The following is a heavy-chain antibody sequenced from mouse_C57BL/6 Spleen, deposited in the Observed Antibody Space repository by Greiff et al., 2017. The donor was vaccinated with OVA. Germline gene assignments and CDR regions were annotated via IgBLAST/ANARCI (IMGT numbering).Heavy chain of an antibody. CDR2: ISSGGDYI. CDR1: GFTFSSYA. V-gene: IGHV5-9-1*02. J-gene: IGHJ4*01. Sequence: EVQGVESGEGLVKPGGSLKLSCAASGFTFSSYAMSWVRQTPEKRLEWVAYISSGGDYIYYADTVKGRFTISRDNARNTLYLQMSSLKSEDTAMYYCTRDCDGYPYYYAMDYWGQGTSVTVSS. CDR3: TRDCDGYPYYYAMDY. D-gene: IGHD2-3*01.